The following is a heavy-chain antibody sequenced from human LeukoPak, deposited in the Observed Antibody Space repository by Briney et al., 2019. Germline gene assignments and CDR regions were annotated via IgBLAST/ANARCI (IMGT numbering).Heavy chain of an antibody. J-gene: IGHJ3*02. CDR3: ARDSGPYYYDSSGFRAFDI. CDR2: INPSGGSA. CDR1: GYTFTNYY. D-gene: IGHD3-22*01. V-gene: IGHV1-46*01. Sequence: ASVKVSCKASGYTFTNYYMHWVRQAPGQGLEWMGIINPSGGSASYAQKFQGRVTMTRDTSTSTVYMELSSLRSEDTAVYYCARDSGPYYYDSSGFRAFDIWGQGTMVTVSS.